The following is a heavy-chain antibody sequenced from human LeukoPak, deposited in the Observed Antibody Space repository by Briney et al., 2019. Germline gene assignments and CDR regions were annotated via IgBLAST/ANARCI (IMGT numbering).Heavy chain of an antibody. CDR3: ARDANWSSDN. CDR1: GFTFSSYA. J-gene: IGHJ4*02. Sequence: GGSLRLSCAASGFTFSSYAMSWVRQAPGRGWEWVSAISGSGGSAYYADSVKGRFTISRDNAKNSLYLQMNSLTADDTGVYYCARDANWSSDNWGQGTLVTVSS. CDR2: ISGSGGSA. D-gene: IGHD1-1*01. V-gene: IGHV3-23*01.